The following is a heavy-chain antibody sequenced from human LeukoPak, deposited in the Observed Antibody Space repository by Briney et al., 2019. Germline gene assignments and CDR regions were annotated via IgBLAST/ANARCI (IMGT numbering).Heavy chain of an antibody. V-gene: IGHV4-59*01. CDR1: GDSIISYY. D-gene: IGHD2-2*01. Sequence: PSETLSLTCTVSGDSIISYYWSWIRQPPGKGLEWIGYIYNSGSTNYNPSLKSRVTISLDTSKNRFSLKLSSVTAADTAVYYCARYQAAGWYDPWGQGTLVTVSS. CDR3: ARYQAAGWYDP. CDR2: IYNSGST. J-gene: IGHJ5*02.